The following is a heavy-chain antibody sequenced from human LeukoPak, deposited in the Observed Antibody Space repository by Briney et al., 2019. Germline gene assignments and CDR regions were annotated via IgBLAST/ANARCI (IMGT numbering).Heavy chain of an antibody. V-gene: IGHV3-74*01. CDR2: IKSDGRTT. Sequence: GGSLRLSCAASGFTFSNYWMHWVRQAPGKGLVWVSRIKSDGRTTSYADSVKGRFTISRDNAKNSLYLQMNSLRAEDTAVYYCAREGTTVKPEGNWFDPWGQGTLVTVSS. D-gene: IGHD4-11*01. CDR1: GFTFSNYW. CDR3: AREGTTVKPEGNWFDP. J-gene: IGHJ5*02.